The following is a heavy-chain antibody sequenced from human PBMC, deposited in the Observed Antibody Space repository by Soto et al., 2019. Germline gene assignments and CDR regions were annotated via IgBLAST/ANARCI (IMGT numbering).Heavy chain of an antibody. V-gene: IGHV4-34*01. Sequence: PSETLSLTCAVYGGSFSGYYWSWIRQPPGKGPEWIGEINHSGSTNYNPSLKSRVTISVDTSKNQFSLKLSSVTAADTAVYYCARLVEARHFDYWGQGTLVTVSS. CDR1: GGSFSGYY. CDR3: ARLVEARHFDY. CDR2: INHSGST. D-gene: IGHD2-15*01. J-gene: IGHJ4*02.